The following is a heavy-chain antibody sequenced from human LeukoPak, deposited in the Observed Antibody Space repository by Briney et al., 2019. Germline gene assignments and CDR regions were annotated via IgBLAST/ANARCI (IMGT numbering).Heavy chain of an antibody. CDR3: AKAVSCSSTSCYRSYGMDV. D-gene: IGHD2-2*02. Sequence: GGSLRLSCACSGFTFNICAMNWVRQAPGKGLEWVSAISGAGISTYYADSVKGRFTISRDNSKNTLFLQMNSLRTEDTAVYYCAKAVSCSSTSCYRSYGMDVWGQGTTVTVPS. CDR1: GFTFNICA. J-gene: IGHJ6*02. V-gene: IGHV3-23*01. CDR2: ISGAGIST.